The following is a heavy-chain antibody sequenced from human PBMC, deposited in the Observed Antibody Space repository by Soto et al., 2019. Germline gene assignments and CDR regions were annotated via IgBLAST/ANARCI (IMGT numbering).Heavy chain of an antibody. CDR3: ASEFSSRRAFDI. CDR1: GYTFTSYD. V-gene: IGHV1-8*01. CDR2: MNPNSGNT. J-gene: IGHJ3*02. D-gene: IGHD6-13*01. Sequence: ASVKVSCKASGYTFTSYDINWVRQATGQGLEWMGWMNPNSGNTGYAQKFQGRVTMTRNTSISTAYMELSSLRSEDTAVYYCASEFSSRRAFDIWGQGTMVTVSS.